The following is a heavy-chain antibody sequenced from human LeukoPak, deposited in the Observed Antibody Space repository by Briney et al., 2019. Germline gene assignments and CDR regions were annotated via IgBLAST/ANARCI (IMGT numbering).Heavy chain of an antibody. J-gene: IGHJ6*03. V-gene: IGHV1-18*01. Sequence: ASVNVSCKASGYTFPSYGISWVRQAPGQGLEWMGWISAYNGNTNYAQKLQGRLTMTTDTSTSTAFLELKSLRSDDTTVYYCAGEITMVRGVMVRKYYYMDVWGKGTTVTISS. CDR1: GYTFPSYG. CDR3: AGEITMVRGVMVRKYYYMDV. D-gene: IGHD3-10*01. CDR2: ISAYNGNT.